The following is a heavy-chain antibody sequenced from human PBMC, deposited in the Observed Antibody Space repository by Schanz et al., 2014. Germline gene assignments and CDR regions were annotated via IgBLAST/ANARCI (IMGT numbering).Heavy chain of an antibody. V-gene: IGHV1-3*04. CDR2: INTANGNA. CDR3: ARDAADFYDILTEEDY. J-gene: IGHJ4*02. D-gene: IGHD3-9*01. Sequence: QVQVVQSGAELKKPGASVKVSCKASGYTFSSHGIHWLRQAPGQSLEWMGWINTANGNAKYSANFQARVTMTTDTSTSTAYMELRSLRSDDTAVYYCARDAADFYDILTEEDYWGQGTLVNDSS. CDR1: GYTFSSHG.